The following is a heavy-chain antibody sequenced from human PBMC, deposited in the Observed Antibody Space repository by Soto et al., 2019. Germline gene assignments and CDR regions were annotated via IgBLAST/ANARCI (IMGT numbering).Heavy chain of an antibody. V-gene: IGHV1-18*01. CDR2: ISAYNGNI. D-gene: IGHD3-9*01. CDR3: ARGHDILTGWKCTF. J-gene: IGHJ4*02. Sequence: QVRLVQSGAEVKKPGASVKVSCKTYGYDFTNYGINWVRQAPGQGLEWMGWISAYNGNIVYAQNFRGRATLTTDTSTGSAYMELRSLRSDDTAVYYCARGHDILTGWKCTFWGQGTRVTVSS. CDR1: GYDFTNYG.